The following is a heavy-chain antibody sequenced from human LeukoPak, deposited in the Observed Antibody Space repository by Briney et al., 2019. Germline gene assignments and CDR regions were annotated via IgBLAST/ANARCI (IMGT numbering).Heavy chain of an antibody. CDR2: IYSGGGT. CDR3: AKEGNYYGSGSYYYFDY. Sequence: PGGSLRLSCAASGFTVSSNYMTWVRQAPGRGLDWVSVIYSGGGTYYADSVKGRFTISRDNSKNTLYLQMNSLRAEDTAVYYCAKEGNYYGSGSYYYFDYWGQGTLVTVSS. V-gene: IGHV3-53*05. J-gene: IGHJ4*02. CDR1: GFTVSSNY. D-gene: IGHD3-10*01.